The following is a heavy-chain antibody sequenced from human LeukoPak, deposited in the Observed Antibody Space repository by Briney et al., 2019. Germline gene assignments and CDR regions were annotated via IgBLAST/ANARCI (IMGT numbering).Heavy chain of an antibody. J-gene: IGHJ4*02. V-gene: IGHV3-23*01. Sequence: GGTLRLSCAASGFTFSSYGMSWVRQAPGKGLEWVSAISGSGGSTYYADSVKGRFTISRDNSKKTLYLQMNSLRAEDTAVYYCAKALVGAFDYWGQGALVTVSS. CDR1: GFTFSSYG. CDR2: ISGSGGST. D-gene: IGHD1-26*01. CDR3: AKALVGAFDY.